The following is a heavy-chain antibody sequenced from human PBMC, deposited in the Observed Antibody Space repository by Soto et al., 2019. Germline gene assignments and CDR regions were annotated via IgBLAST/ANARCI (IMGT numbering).Heavy chain of an antibody. CDR2: ISGSGGST. V-gene: IGHV3-23*01. J-gene: IGHJ5*02. Sequence: GGSLRLSCAASGFTFSSYAMSWVRQAPGKGLEWVSAISGSGGSTYYADSVKGRFTISRDNSKNTLYLQMNSLRAGDTAVYYCAKVYNKDCTNGVCYMGTLSWEFDPWGQGTLVTVSS. CDR1: GFTFSSYA. CDR3: AKVYNKDCTNGVCYMGTLSWEFDP. D-gene: IGHD2-8*01.